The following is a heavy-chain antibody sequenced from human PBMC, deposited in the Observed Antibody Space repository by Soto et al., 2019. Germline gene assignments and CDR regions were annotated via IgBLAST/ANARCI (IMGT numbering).Heavy chain of an antibody. CDR1: GFTFSSYA. D-gene: IGHD3-22*01. CDR3: AKDWSDWDTSLGSSGNHFDY. J-gene: IGHJ4*02. Sequence: GGSLRLSCAASGFTFSSYAMSWVRQAPGKGLEWVSAISGSGGSTYYADSVKGRFTISRDNSKNTLYLQMNSLRAEDTAVYYCAKDWSDWDTSLGSSGNHFDYWGQGTLVTVSS. V-gene: IGHV3-23*01. CDR2: ISGSGGST.